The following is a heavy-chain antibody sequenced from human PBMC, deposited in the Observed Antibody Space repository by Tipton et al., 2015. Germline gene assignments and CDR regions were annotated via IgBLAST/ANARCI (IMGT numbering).Heavy chain of an antibody. CDR2: ISSSGSTI. D-gene: IGHD6-13*01. CDR3: ARDGGITAASHNWFDP. CDR1: GFTFSDYY. Sequence: SLRLSCTASGFTFSDYYMSWIRQAPGKGLEWVSYISSSGSTIYYADSVKGRFTISRDNAKNSLYLQMNSLRAEDTAVYYCARDGGITAASHNWFDPWGQGTLVTVSS. V-gene: IGHV3-11*01. J-gene: IGHJ5*02.